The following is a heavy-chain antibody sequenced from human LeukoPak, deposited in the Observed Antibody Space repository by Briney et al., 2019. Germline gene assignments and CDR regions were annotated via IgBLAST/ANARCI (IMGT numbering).Heavy chain of an antibody. V-gene: IGHV4-4*07. J-gene: IGHJ4*02. D-gene: IGHD6-19*01. CDR3: ARHYTSSGYSSGWYVPYSFDY. Sequence: SETLSLTCTVSGDSISSYYWSWIRQPAGKGLEWIGRIYTSGSTNYNPSLKSRVTMSVDTSKNQFFLRLSSVTAADTAVYYCARHYTSSGYSSGWYVPYSFDYWGQGTLVTVSS. CDR1: GDSISSYY. CDR2: IYTSGST.